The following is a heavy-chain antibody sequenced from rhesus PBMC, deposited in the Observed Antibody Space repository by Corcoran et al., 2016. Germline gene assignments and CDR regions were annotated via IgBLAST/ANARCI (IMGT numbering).Heavy chain of an antibody. D-gene: IGHD3-16*01. V-gene: IGHV3S25*01. CDR3: AKGYSGSYYRFDY. CDR1: GFTFSSYG. J-gene: IGHJ4*01. CDR2: ISSGGGST. Sequence: EVQLVESGGGLVQPGVSLRLSCAASGFTFSSYGMYWVRQAPGKGLEWISAISSGGGSTYYADSVKGRFTISRDNSKNTLSLQMNSLRAEDTAVYYCAKGYSGSYYRFDYWGQGVLVTVSS.